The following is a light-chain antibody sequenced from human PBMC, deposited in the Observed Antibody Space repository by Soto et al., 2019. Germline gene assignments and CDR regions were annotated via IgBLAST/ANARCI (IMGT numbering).Light chain of an antibody. CDR1: SSDVGSYNL. CDR2: EGG. CDR3: CSYERSGAWV. Sequence: QSALTQPASVSGSPGQSITISCTGTSSDVGSYNLVSWYQQHPGKAPKVMIYEGGKRPSGVSNRFSGSKSGNTAFLTISGLQAEDEADYDCCSYERSGAWVFGGGTQLTV. V-gene: IGLV2-23*01. J-gene: IGLJ7*01.